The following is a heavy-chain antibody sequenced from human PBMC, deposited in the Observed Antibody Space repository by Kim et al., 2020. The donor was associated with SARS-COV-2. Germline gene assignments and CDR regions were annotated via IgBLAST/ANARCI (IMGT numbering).Heavy chain of an antibody. D-gene: IGHD6-19*01. CDR2: IYYSGST. CDR3: ARLANIAVAKYNWFDP. J-gene: IGHJ5*02. V-gene: IGHV4-39*01. Sequence: SETLSLTCTVSGGSISSSSYYWGWIRQPPGKGLEWIGSIYYSGSTYYNPSLKSRVTISVDTSKNQFSLKLSSVTAADTAVYYCARLANIAVAKYNWFDPWGQGTLVTVSS. CDR1: GGSISSSSYY.